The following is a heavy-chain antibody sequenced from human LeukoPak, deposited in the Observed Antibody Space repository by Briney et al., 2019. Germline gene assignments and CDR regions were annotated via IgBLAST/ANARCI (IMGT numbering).Heavy chain of an antibody. CDR3: AKDRTYYYDSSGYSYFDH. Sequence: GGSLRLSCAASGFTFSSYAMSWVRQAPGKGLEWVSAISGSGGSTYYADSVKGRFTISRDNSKNTLYLQMNSLRAEDTAVYYCAKDRTYYYDSSGYSYFDHWGQGTLVTVSS. V-gene: IGHV3-23*01. J-gene: IGHJ4*02. CDR2: ISGSGGST. D-gene: IGHD3-22*01. CDR1: GFTFSSYA.